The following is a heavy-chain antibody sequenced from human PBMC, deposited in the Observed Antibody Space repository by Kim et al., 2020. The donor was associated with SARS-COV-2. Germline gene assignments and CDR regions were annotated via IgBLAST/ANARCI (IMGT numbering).Heavy chain of an antibody. D-gene: IGHD3-16*01. J-gene: IGHJ6*02. CDR3: ARPRGDVGV. Sequence: NKCYASAVKGRCTTSRDKAKNSLYLPMNSLRDEDTAVYYCARPRGDVGVWGQGTTVTVSS. V-gene: IGHV3-48*02. CDR2: NK.